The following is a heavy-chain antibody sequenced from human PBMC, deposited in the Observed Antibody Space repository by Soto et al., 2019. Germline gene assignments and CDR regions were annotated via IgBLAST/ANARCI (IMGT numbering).Heavy chain of an antibody. CDR1: GGSISSGGYY. Sequence: SETLSLTCTVSGGSISSGGYYWSWIRQHPGKGLEWIGYIYYSGSTYYNPSLKSRVTISVDTSKNQFSLKLSSVTAADTAVYYCARAPRLYYDILTGYSYYYYYGMDVWGQGTTVTVPS. V-gene: IGHV4-31*03. CDR3: ARAPRLYYDILTGYSYYYYYGMDV. D-gene: IGHD3-9*01. CDR2: IYYSGST. J-gene: IGHJ6*02.